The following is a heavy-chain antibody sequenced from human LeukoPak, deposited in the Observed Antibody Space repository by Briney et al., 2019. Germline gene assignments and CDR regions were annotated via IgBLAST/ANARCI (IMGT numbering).Heavy chain of an antibody. CDR2: ISWNSGSI. V-gene: IGHV3-9*01. D-gene: IGHD3-10*01. CDR3: AKESRGGFDY. J-gene: IGHJ4*02. CDR1: GFTFDDYA. Sequence: PGGSLRLSCAASGFTFDDYAMHWVRQAPGKGLEWVSGISWNSGSIGYADSVKGRFTISRDSAKNSLYLQMNSLRAEDTALYYCAKESRGGFDYWGQGTLVTVSS.